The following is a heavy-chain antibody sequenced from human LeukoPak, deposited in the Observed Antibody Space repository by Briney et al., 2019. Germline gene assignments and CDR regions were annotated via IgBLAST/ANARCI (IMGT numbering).Heavy chain of an antibody. CDR2: IYYSGST. CDR1: GGSISSSSSY. V-gene: IGHV4-39*07. CDR3: ARESSGGSFDY. Sequence: PSETLSLTCTVSGGSISSSSSYCGWIRQPPGKGLEWIGSIYYSGSTYYNPSLKSRVTISVDTSKNQFSLKLSSVTTADTAVYYCARESSGGSFDYWGQGTPVTVSS. J-gene: IGHJ4*02. D-gene: IGHD2-15*01.